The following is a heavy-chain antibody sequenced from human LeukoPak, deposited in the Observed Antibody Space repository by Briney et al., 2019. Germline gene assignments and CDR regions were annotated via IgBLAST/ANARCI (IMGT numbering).Heavy chain of an antibody. CDR1: AFTFSSYA. J-gene: IGHJ4*02. CDR3: AKRRGDSSGTSHPFDY. CDR2: ISGSGGST. V-gene: IGHV3-23*01. D-gene: IGHD3-22*01. Sequence: GGSLRLSCAASAFTFSSYAMSWVRQAPGKGLEWFSAISGSGGSTYYADSVKGRFTISRDNYETTLYLQMNSLRAEDTDVYYCAKRRGDSSGTSHPFDYWGQGTLVTVSS.